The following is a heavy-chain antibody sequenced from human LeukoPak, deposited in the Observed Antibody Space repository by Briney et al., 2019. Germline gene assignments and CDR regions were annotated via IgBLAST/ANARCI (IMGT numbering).Heavy chain of an antibody. CDR2: IYYSGST. CDR3: AGTSSGYYRFDY. D-gene: IGHD3-22*01. Sequence: SETLSLTCAVYGGSFSGYYWSWIRQPPGKGLEWIGYIYYSGSTNYNPSLKSRVTISVDTSKNQFYLKLTSVTAADTAVYYCAGTSSGYYRFDYWGQGTLVTVSS. V-gene: IGHV4-59*08. CDR1: GGSFSGYY. J-gene: IGHJ4*02.